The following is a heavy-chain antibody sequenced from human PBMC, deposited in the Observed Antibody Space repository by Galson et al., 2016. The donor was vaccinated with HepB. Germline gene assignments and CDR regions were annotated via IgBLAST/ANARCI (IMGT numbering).Heavy chain of an antibody. V-gene: IGHV6-1*01. CDR3: ARSAYFKEWPHP. D-gene: IGHD2/OR15-2a*01. CDR1: GDSVSGNTAT. J-gene: IGHJ5*02. Sequence: CAIPGDSVSGNTATWNWIRQSPSRGLEWLGRTAYRSQWLYVYAPSLKGRITIKPDTSTNQFSLHLPSVTPEDTAIYYCARSAYFKEWPHPWGQGTPVTVSP. CDR2: TAYRSQWLY.